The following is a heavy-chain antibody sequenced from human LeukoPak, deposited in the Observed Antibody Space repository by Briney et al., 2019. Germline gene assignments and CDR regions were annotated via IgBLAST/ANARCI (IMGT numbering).Heavy chain of an antibody. V-gene: IGHV3-66*01. CDR1: GFTVSSNS. CDR3: ARRRPSYHFDY. J-gene: IGHJ4*02. Sequence: GGSLRLSCAASGFTVSSNSMSWVRQAPGKGLEWVSVIYSGGSTDYEDSVKGRYTISRDNSKNTLYLEMNILRAEDTAVYYCARRRPSYHFDYWGQGTLVTVSS. CDR2: IYSGGST.